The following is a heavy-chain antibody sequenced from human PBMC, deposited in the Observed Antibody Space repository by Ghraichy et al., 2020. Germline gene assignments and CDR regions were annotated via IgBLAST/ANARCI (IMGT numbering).Heavy chain of an antibody. CDR2: IYWNDDK. D-gene: IGHD3-3*01. V-gene: IGHV2-5*01. Sequence: SGPTLVKPTQTLTLTCTFSGFSLSTSGVGVGWIRQHSGRALEWLALIYWNDDKRYSPSLKSRLTITKDTTKNQVLLTMTNMDPVATATYYCSHRGRNYEGALFDFWGQGTLVTVSS. CDR1: GFSLSTSGVG. J-gene: IGHJ4*02. CDR3: SHRGRNYEGALFDF.